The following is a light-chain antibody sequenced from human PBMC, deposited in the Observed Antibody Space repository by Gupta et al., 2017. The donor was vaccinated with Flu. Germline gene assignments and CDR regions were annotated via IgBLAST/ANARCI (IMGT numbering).Light chain of an antibody. CDR3: CSYSYAGTYV. Sequence: QSALTQPASVSGSPGQSITIYCTGTDSDLGTYNLVSWYQQHPDKAPKLMIYEVTKRPSAISDRFSGSKSGTTASLTISGLQVEDEADYYCCSYSYAGTYVFGTGTKVTVL. CDR2: EVT. V-gene: IGLV2-23*02. CDR1: DSDLGTYNL. J-gene: IGLJ1*01.